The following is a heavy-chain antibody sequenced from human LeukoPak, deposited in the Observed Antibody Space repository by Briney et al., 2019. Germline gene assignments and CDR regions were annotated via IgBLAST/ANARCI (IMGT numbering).Heavy chain of an antibody. D-gene: IGHD5-18*01. CDR3: AKGGYSYGYYYYYMDV. CDR2: ISGSGGST. CDR1: GFTFSSYA. V-gene: IGHV3-23*01. Sequence: PGGSLRLSCAASGFTFSSYAMSWVRQAPGKGLEWVSAISGSGGSTYYADSVKGRFTISRDNSKNTLYLQMNSLRAEDTAVYYCAKGGYSYGYYYYYMDVWGKGTTVTVPS. J-gene: IGHJ6*03.